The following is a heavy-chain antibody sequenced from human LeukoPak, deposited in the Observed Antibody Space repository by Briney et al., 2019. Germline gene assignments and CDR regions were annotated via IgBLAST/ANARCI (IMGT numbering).Heavy chain of an antibody. J-gene: IGHJ4*02. CDR1: GFTFNSYA. Sequence: GGSLRLSCSGSGFTFNSYAMNWVRQAQGKGLEWVSAIPGAGANTFYADSVRGRFTISKDNSKATVYLQMDSLRAEDTAVYYCARGGRFTSGWRGAFDSWGQGTPVTVSS. D-gene: IGHD6-19*01. CDR2: IPGAGANT. CDR3: ARGGRFTSGWRGAFDS. V-gene: IGHV3-23*01.